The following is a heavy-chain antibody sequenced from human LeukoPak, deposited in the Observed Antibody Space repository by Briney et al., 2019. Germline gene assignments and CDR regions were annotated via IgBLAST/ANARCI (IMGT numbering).Heavy chain of an antibody. CDR3: ARSRDVAGTYRSLDY. J-gene: IGHJ4*02. D-gene: IGHD6-19*01. V-gene: IGHV5-51*01. CDR2: IYPGDSDT. Sequence: GESLKISCMGSGYNFFNYWIGWVRQMPGKGLEWVGIIYPGDSDTRYSPSFQGQVTISVDESISTAYLQWGSLKASDTAIYYCARSRDVAGTYRSLDYWGQGTLVTVSP. CDR1: GYNFFNYW.